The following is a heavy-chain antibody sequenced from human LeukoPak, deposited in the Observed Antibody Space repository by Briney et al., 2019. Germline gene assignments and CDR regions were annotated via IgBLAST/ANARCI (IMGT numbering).Heavy chain of an antibody. V-gene: IGHV4-30-2*01. CDR1: GGSISSGGYY. Sequence: MPSQTLSLTCTVSGGSISSGGYYWSWIRQPPGKGLEWIGYIYHSESTYYNPSLKSRVTISIDRSKNQFSLKLSSVTAADTAVYYCARGLVAIHQKDYWGQGTLVTVSS. J-gene: IGHJ4*02. CDR3: ARGLVAIHQKDY. D-gene: IGHD2-15*01. CDR2: IYHSEST.